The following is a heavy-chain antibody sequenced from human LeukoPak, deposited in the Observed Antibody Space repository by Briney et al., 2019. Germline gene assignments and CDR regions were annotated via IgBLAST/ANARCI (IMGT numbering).Heavy chain of an antibody. V-gene: IGHV1-8*01. CDR1: GYTFTSYD. J-gene: IGHJ4*02. Sequence: GASVKVSCKASGYTFTSYDINWVRQATGQGLEWMGWMNPNSGNTGYAQKFQGRVTMTRDTSISTAYMELSRLRSDDTAVYYCARGAPRDYGDYWVDYWGQGTLATVSS. D-gene: IGHD4-17*01. CDR2: MNPNSGNT. CDR3: ARGAPRDYGDYWVDY.